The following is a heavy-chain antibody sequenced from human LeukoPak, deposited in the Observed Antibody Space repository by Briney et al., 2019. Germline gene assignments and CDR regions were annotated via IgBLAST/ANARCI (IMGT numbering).Heavy chain of an antibody. CDR2: ISSTGGTI. V-gene: IGHV3-48*01. D-gene: IGHD4-23*01. CDR1: GFNFSIYS. Sequence: GGCLRLSRAASGFNFSIYSMTWVRHAPGKGLQWSSYISSTGGTIYYADSVKGRFTISRDKSKNTLYLRMNSLRAEDTPVFYCSKDPSLYGGNWLAVFDIWGQGTMVTVSS. CDR3: SKDPSLYGGNWLAVFDI. J-gene: IGHJ3*02.